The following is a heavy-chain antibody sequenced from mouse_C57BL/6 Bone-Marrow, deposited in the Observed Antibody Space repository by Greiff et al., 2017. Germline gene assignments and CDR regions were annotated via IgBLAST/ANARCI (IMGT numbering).Heavy chain of an antibody. CDR2: IHPSDSYT. D-gene: IGHD1-2*01. Sequence: VQLQQPGAELVKPGASVKLSCKVSGYTFTTYWMQWVKLRPGQGLERIGGIHPSDSYTNYNQKFMGKTTLIVDQSSSTAYMQLSSLTSEDSAVYYCARDYYGLFDYWGQGTTLTVSS. CDR1: GYTFTTYW. CDR3: ARDYYGLFDY. V-gene: IGHV1-50*01. J-gene: IGHJ2*01.